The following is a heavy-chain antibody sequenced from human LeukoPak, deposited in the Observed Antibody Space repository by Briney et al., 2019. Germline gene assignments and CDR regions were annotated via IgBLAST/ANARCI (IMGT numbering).Heavy chain of an antibody. V-gene: IGHV3-53*01. Sequence: GGSLRLSCAASGFTVSSNYMSWVRQAPGKGLEWVSLIYSGGSAYYAGSVKGRFTISRDNSKNTLYLQMNSLRAEDTAVYYCAGGTEGFNRAFDNWGQGTLVTVSS. CDR1: GFTVSSNY. CDR3: AGGTEGFNRAFDN. CDR2: IYSGGSA. D-gene: IGHD1-26*01. J-gene: IGHJ4*02.